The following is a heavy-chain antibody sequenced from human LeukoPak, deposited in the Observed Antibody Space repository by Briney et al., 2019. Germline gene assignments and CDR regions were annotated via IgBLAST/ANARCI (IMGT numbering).Heavy chain of an antibody. CDR1: GFTFSSYE. V-gene: IGHV3-48*03. D-gene: IGHD4-17*01. CDR2: ISSSGSTI. CDR3: AKGFYGDYEIDWFDP. Sequence: GGSLRLSCAASGFTFSSYEMNWVRQAPGKGLEWVSYISSSGSTIYYADSVKGRFTISRDNAKNSLYLQMNSLRAEDTALYYCAKGFYGDYEIDWFDPWGQGTLVTVSS. J-gene: IGHJ5*02.